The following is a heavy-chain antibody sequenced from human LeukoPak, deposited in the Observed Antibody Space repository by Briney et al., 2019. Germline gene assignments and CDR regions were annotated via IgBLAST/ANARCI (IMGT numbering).Heavy chain of an antibody. CDR3: AKDLGPPPYYFDY. CDR1: GFTFSSYS. V-gene: IGHV3-33*06. CDR2: IWYDGSNK. J-gene: IGHJ4*02. Sequence: AGGSLRLSCAASGFTFSSYSMNWVRQAPGKGLEWVAVIWYDGSNKYYADSVKGRFTISRDNSKNTLCLQMNSLRAEDTAVYYCAKDLGPPPYYFDYWGQGTLVTVSS. D-gene: IGHD7-27*01.